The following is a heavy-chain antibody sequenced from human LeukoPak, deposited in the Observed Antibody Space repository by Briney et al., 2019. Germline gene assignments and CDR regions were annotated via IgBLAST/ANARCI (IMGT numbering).Heavy chain of an antibody. J-gene: IGHJ4*02. Sequence: GASVKVSCKASGGTFSSYAISWVRQAPGQGLEWMGGIIPIFGTANYAQKFQGGVPITTDESTSTAYMELSSLRSEDTAVYYCARAPYNWNERSFDYWGQGTLVTVSS. CDR1: GGTFSSYA. CDR3: ARAPYNWNERSFDY. D-gene: IGHD1-20*01. CDR2: IIPIFGTA. V-gene: IGHV1-69*05.